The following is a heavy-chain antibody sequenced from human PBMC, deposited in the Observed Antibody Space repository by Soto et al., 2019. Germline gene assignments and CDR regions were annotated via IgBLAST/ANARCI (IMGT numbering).Heavy chain of an antibody. V-gene: IGHV1-69*13. D-gene: IGHD5-18*01. J-gene: IGHJ6*02. CDR1: GGTFSSYA. Sequence: ASVKVSCKASGGTFSSYAISCVRQAPGQGLEWMGGIIPIFGTANYAQKFQGRVTITADESTSTAYMELSSLRSEDTAVYYCARVDTAMATPHYYGMDVWGQGTTVTVSS. CDR2: IIPIFGTA. CDR3: ARVDTAMATPHYYGMDV.